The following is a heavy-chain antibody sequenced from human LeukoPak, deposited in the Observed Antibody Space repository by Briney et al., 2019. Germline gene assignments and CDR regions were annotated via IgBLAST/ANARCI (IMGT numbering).Heavy chain of an antibody. J-gene: IGHJ6*02. CDR2: INPSGGST. V-gene: IGHV1-46*01. D-gene: IGHD3-22*01. CDR3: ARGHYYDSSGYSSYYGMTS. CDR1: GYTFTSYY. Sequence: ASVKVSCKASGYTFTSYYMHWVRQAPGQGLEWMGIINPSGGSTSYAQKFQGRVTMTRDTSTSTVYMELSSLRSEDTAVYYCARGHYYDSSGYSSYYGMTSGAKGPRSPSP.